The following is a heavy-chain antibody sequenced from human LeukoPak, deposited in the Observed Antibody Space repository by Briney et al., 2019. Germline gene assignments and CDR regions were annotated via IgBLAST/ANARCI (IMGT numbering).Heavy chain of an antibody. J-gene: IGHJ4*02. CDR2: ISGSGGST. V-gene: IGHV3-23*01. CDR1: GFTFSSYG. Sequence: GGSLRLSCAASGFTFSSYGMSWVRQAPGKGLEWVSAISGSGGSTYYADSVKGRFTISRDNSKNTLYLQMNSLRAEDTAVYYCAKTNSYGDYYFDYWGQGTLVTVSS. D-gene: IGHD4-17*01. CDR3: AKTNSYGDYYFDY.